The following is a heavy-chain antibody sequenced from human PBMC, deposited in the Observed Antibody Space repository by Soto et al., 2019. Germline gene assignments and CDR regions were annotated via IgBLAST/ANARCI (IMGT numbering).Heavy chain of an antibody. V-gene: IGHV2-5*02. CDR2: IYWDDDK. Sequence: QITLKESGPTLVKPTQTLTLTCTFSGFSLTTSGVGVGWIRQPPGKALEWLAPIYWDDDKRYSPSLKSSLTITKDTSKNLVVRTMTNMDPADTATYICAHRTTTMTWWFHPRGQGTLVTVSS. CDR1: GFSLTTSGVG. D-gene: IGHD4-17*01. J-gene: IGHJ5*02. CDR3: AHRTTTMTWWFHP.